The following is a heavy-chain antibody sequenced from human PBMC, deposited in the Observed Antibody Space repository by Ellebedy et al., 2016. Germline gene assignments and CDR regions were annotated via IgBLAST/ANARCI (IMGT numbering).Heavy chain of an antibody. CDR1: GFTFSNFG. D-gene: IGHD1-1*01. CDR2: IAYHGREQ. CDR3: ARDRRERTALGGFNV. V-gene: IGHV3-30*03. Sequence: GESLKISXEASGFTFSNFGIHWVRQAPGKGLEWVALIAYHGREQFYADSVRGRFTISRDDSKNTLYLQMNSLRADDTAVYYCARDRRERTALGGFNVWGQGTKVSVSS. J-gene: IGHJ3*01.